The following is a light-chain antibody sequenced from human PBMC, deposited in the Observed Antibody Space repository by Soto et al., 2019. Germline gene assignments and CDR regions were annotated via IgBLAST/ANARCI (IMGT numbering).Light chain of an antibody. J-gene: IGKJ1*01. CDR1: QSISSY. CDR3: LQHNSYSWT. V-gene: IGKV1-17*01. CDR2: AAS. Sequence: DIQMTQSPSTLSGSVGDRVTITCRASQSISSYLNWYQQKPGKAPKLLIYAASSLQSGVPSRFSGSGFGTEFTLIISSLQPEDFATYYCLQHNSYSWTFGQGTKV.